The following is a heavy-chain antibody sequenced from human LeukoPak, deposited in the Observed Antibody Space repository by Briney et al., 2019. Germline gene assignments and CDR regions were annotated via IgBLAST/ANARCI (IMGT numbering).Heavy chain of an antibody. CDR1: GDSVPRNSAA. J-gene: IGHJ4*02. D-gene: IGHD3-10*01. CDR3: AREGSPLRRTDVGALDY. CDR2: TYYRSKWYN. Sequence: SQTLSLTCGISGDSVPRNSAAWNSIRQSPSRGLEWLGRTYYRSKWYNDYAVSVKSRITINPDTSKNQFSLQLNSVTPEDTAVYYCAREGSPLRRTDVGALDYWGQGTLVTVSS. V-gene: IGHV6-1*01.